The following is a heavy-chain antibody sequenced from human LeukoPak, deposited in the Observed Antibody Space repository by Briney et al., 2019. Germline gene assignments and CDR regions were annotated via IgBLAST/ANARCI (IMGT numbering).Heavy chain of an antibody. Sequence: AGSLSLTCVVSGFTFSSYSMIWVRQAPGKGLQWVANMKKDGSETNYVDSVKGRFTISRDNAKNSLYLQMNSLRAEDTAVYYCGRHRSGSGTYFIDYWGQGTLVSVSS. D-gene: IGHD3-10*01. J-gene: IGHJ4*02. V-gene: IGHV3-7*01. CDR1: GFTFSSYS. CDR3: GRHRSGSGTYFIDY. CDR2: MKKDGSET.